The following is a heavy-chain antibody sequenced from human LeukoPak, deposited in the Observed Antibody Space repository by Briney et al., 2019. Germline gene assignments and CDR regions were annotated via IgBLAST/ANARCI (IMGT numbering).Heavy chain of an antibody. J-gene: IGHJ4*02. D-gene: IGHD2-2*01. CDR2: IGAGDKYT. V-gene: IGHV3-23*01. CDR1: GFTLRNYA. CDR3: ATGDCPSTSCAIGTH. Sequence: GGSLRLSCAASGFTLRNYAMSWVRQAPGKGLEWVSSIGAGDKYTYHIDSVKGRFTITRDNSKNTLYLQMNSLRVEDTAVYYCATGDCPSTSCAIGTHWGQGTLVTVSS.